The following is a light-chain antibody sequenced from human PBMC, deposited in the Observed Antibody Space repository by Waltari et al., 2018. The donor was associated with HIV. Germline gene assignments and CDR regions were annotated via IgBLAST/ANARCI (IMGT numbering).Light chain of an antibody. J-gene: IGKJ1*01. CDR2: AAS. CDR3: QQSYNNPWT. CDR1: QSISSY. V-gene: IGKV1-39*01. Sequence: DIQMTQSPSSLSASVGDRVTITCRASQSISSYLNWYQQKPGKAPKLLIYAASSLQSGVPSRVSGSGSGTDFTLTISSLQPEDSATYYCQQSYNNPWTFGQGTKVEIK.